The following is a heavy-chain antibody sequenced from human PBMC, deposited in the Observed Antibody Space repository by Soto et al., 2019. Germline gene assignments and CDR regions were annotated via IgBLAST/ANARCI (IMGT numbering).Heavy chain of an antibody. Sequence: ASVKVSCKVSGYTFTGYYMHWVRQAPGQGLEWMGWINPNSGGTNYAQKFQGWVTMTRDTSISTAYMELSRLRSDDTAVYYCARKGYGYSSSWYTWFDYWGQGTLVTVSS. CDR1: GYTFTGYY. CDR2: INPNSGGT. D-gene: IGHD6-13*01. J-gene: IGHJ4*02. CDR3: ARKGYGYSSSWYTWFDY. V-gene: IGHV1-2*04.